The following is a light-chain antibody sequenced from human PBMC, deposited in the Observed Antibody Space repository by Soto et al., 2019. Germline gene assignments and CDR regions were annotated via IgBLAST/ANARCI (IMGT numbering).Light chain of an antibody. J-gene: IGLJ2*01. CDR3: SSYTSSNASVL. CDR2: EVS. V-gene: IGLV2-14*01. Sequence: QSALTQPASVSGSPGQSITISCTGTSSDVGTYNYVSWYQQYPGKAPKLIIFEVSRRPSGVSNRFSGSKSGNTASLSISGLRAEDDADYHCSSYTSSNASVLFGGGTQLTVL. CDR1: SSDVGTYNY.